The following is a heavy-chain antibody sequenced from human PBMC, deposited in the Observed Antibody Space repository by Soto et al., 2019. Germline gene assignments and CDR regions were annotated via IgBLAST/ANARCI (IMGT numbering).Heavy chain of an antibody. CDR1: GGSINNYY. CDR2: VYYSGST. V-gene: IGHV4-59*01. CDR3: AREGGTHSGYDYFDY. D-gene: IGHD5-12*01. Sequence: PSETLSLTCSVSGGSINNYYWSWIRQPPGKGLEWIGYVYYSGSTNYNPSLKSRVTISVDTSKNRFSLKLSSVTAADTAVYYCAREGGTHSGYDYFDYWGQGTLVTVSS. J-gene: IGHJ4*02.